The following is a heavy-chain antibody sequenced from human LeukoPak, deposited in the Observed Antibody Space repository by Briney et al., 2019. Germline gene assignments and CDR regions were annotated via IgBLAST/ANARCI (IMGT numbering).Heavy chain of an antibody. J-gene: IGHJ4*02. D-gene: IGHD5-12*01. Sequence: RPGGSLRLSCAASGFTFSSYAMSWVRQAPGKGLEWVSAISGSGGSTYYADSVKGRFTISRDDSKNTLYLQMNNLRAEDTAVYYCAKDGAWLRFDDWGQGILVTVSS. CDR2: ISGSGGST. CDR3: AKDGAWLRFDD. CDR1: GFTFSSYA. V-gene: IGHV3-23*01.